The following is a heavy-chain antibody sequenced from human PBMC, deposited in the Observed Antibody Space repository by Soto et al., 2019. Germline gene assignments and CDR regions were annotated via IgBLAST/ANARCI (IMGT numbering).Heavy chain of an antibody. V-gene: IGHV3-23*01. D-gene: IGHD5-12*01. CDR1: RVRVSSSA. CDR2: ISDRGQSV. CDR3: ARDGHSIVATIDYYQSGMDV. J-gene: IGHJ6*02. Sequence: WSLELGSASSRVRVSSSAMSWVRQNPGKGLEWVSSISDRGQSVFFADSVKGRFTISRDNSKNTLYLQMNSLRAEDTAVYYCARDGHSIVATIDYYQSGMDVWGQGTTVTVPS.